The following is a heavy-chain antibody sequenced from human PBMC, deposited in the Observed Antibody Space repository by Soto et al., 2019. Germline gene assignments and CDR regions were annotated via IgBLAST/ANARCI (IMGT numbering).Heavy chain of an antibody. CDR1: GGSISSGDYY. CDR2: IYYSGST. CDR3: ARMVSSGFGESTTQPPYFDY. Sequence: SETLSLTCTVSGGSISSGDYYWSWIRQPPGKGLEWIGYIYYSGSTYYNPSLKSRVTISVDTSKNQFSLKLSSVTAADTAVYYCARMVSSGFGESTTQPPYFDYWGQGTLVTVSS. J-gene: IGHJ4*02. V-gene: IGHV4-30-4*01. D-gene: IGHD3-10*01.